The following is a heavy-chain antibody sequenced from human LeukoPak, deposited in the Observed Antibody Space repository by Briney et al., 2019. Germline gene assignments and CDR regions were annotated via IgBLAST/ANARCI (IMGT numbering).Heavy chain of an antibody. J-gene: IGHJ4*02. Sequence: VASVKVSCKASGGTFSSYAISWVRQAPGQGLEWMGGIIPIFGTANYAQKFQGRVTMTRDTSTSTVYMELSSLRSEDTAVYYCARDRGIVVVPAAPIQGADYWGQGTLVTVSS. CDR2: IIPIFGTA. D-gene: IGHD2-2*01. CDR3: ARDRGIVVVPAAPIQGADY. V-gene: IGHV1-69*05. CDR1: GGTFSSYA.